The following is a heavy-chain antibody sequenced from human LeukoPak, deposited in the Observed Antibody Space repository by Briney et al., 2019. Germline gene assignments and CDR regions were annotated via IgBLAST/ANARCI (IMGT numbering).Heavy chain of an antibody. Sequence: GGSLRLSCAASGFTFSSYSMNWVRQAPGKGLEWVSSISSGSSYIYYANSVKGRFTISRDDFKNTLYLQMNTLRAEDTALYYCAKDGLTIFGVINDAFDIWGQGTMVTVSS. D-gene: IGHD3-3*01. CDR1: GFTFSSYS. CDR3: AKDGLTIFGVINDAFDI. V-gene: IGHV3-21*04. CDR2: ISSGSSYI. J-gene: IGHJ3*02.